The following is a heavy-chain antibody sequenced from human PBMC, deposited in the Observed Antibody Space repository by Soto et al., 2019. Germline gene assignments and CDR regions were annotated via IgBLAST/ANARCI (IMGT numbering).Heavy chain of an antibody. Sequence: QLQLQESGPGLVKPSETLSLTCTVSGGSISSSSYYWGWIRQPPGKGLEWIWSIYYSGSTYYNPSLKSRVTISVDTSKNQFSLKLSSVTAADTAVFYCARPTEDSSSWYGVFDYWGQGTLVTVSS. V-gene: IGHV4-39*01. J-gene: IGHJ4*02. CDR1: GGSISSSSYY. CDR3: ARPTEDSSSWYGVFDY. D-gene: IGHD6-13*01. CDR2: IYYSGST.